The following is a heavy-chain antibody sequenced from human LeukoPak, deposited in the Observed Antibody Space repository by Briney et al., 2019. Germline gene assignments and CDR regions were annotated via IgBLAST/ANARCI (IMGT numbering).Heavy chain of an antibody. V-gene: IGHV1-18*01. D-gene: IGHD4-23*01. CDR1: GYTFTSYG. J-gene: IGHJ4*02. Sequence: ASVKVSCKASGYTFTSYGISWVRQAPGQGLEWMGWISAYNGNTNYAQKLQGRVIMTTDTSTSTAYMELRSLRSDDTAVYYCARGVVTLIGGYYFDYWGQGTLVTVSS. CDR3: ARGVVTLIGGYYFDY. CDR2: ISAYNGNT.